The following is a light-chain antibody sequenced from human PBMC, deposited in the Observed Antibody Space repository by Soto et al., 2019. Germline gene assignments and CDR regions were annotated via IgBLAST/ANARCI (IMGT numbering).Light chain of an antibody. CDR1: SSDGGGYNY. J-gene: IGLJ1*01. CDR2: DVS. Sequence: QSALTQRASVSGSPGQSITISCTGTSSDGGGYNYVSWYQQHPGKAPKLMIYDVSNRPSGVSNRFSGSKSGNTASLTISGLQAEDEADYYCSSYTSSSTLEGVFGTGTKVTVL. CDR3: SSYTSSSTLEGV. V-gene: IGLV2-14*01.